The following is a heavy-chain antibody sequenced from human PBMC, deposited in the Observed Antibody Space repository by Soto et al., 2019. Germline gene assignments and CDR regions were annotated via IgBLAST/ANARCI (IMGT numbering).Heavy chain of an antibody. CDR3: AKTITTYSGDSRGRGALVDY. V-gene: IGHV3-30*18. D-gene: IGHD3-22*01. Sequence: QVQLVESGGGVVQPGRSLRLSCAACGYTFRTNGMHWVRQPPGKGLEWVAVISSDGKSDHYADPVKGRFSISRDNSKNTLSLQMNSLRVEDTAVYYCAKTITTYSGDSRGRGALVDYWGQGTLVTFCS. CDR1: GYTFRTNG. CDR2: ISSDGKSD. J-gene: IGHJ4*02.